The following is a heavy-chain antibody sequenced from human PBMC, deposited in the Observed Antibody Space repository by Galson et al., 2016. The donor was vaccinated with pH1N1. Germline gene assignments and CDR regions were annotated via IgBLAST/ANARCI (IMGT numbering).Heavy chain of an antibody. CDR3: ARSPADPGYSYYYMDV. CDR2: IFPGDSDT. D-gene: IGHD2-21*01. J-gene: IGHJ6*03. CDR1: GYNFDRYW. V-gene: IGHV5-51*03. Sequence: QSGAEVKKPGESLKISCKGSGYNFDRYWIGWVRQMPGKGLEWMGIIFPGDSDTRYSPSFQGQVTISADKSISTAYLQWNSLRASDTAMYYCARSPADPGYSYYYMDVWGKGTTVTVSS.